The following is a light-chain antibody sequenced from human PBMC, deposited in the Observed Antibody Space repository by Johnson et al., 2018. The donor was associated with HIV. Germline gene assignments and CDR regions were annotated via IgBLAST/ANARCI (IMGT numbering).Light chain of an antibody. J-gene: IGLJ1*01. CDR1: SSNIGNNY. V-gene: IGLV1-51*02. CDR3: GTWDSSLSAYV. Sequence: QSVLTQPPSVSAAPGQKVIISCSGSSSNIGNNYVSWYRQLPGTAPKVLIYEDNKRPSGIPDRFSGSKSGTSATLGITGLQTGDEADYYCGTWDSSLSAYVFGTGTKVTVL. CDR2: EDN.